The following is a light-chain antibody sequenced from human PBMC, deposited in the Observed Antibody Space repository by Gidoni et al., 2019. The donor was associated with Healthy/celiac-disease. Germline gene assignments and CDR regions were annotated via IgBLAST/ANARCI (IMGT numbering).Light chain of an antibody. CDR2: EGS. CDR3: CSYAGSSTSLYV. J-gene: IGLJ1*01. CDR1: SSDVVSYNL. Sequence: QSALTQPASVSGSPGQSITISCTGTSSDVVSYNLVSWYQQHPVKAPKLMIYEGSKRPSGVSNRFSGSKSGNTASLTISGLQAEDEADYYCCSYAGSSTSLYVFGTGTKVTVL. V-gene: IGLV2-23*01.